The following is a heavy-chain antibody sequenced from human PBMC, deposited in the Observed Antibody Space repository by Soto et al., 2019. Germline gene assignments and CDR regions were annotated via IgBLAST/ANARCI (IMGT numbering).Heavy chain of an antibody. Sequence: QVQLVQSGAEVKTPGSSVKVSCKASGGSFTTYSISWVRQPPGQGLEWMGGIIPISGTAKYAQKFQGRVTITADKYTTTAYMDLSSLRFEETAVYYCARGVGRTGRGVNLYYYYAMDVWGHGTPVTVPS. CDR2: IIPISGTA. CDR3: ARGVGRTGRGVNLYYYYAMDV. V-gene: IGHV1-69*06. D-gene: IGHD1-26*01. CDR1: GGSFTTYS. J-gene: IGHJ6*02.